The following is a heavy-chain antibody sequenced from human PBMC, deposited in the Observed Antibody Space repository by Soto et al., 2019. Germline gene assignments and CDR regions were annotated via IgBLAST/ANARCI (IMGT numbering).Heavy chain of an antibody. D-gene: IGHD6-13*01. CDR3: GRAGYSSSDNWFDP. V-gene: IGHV1-2*04. CDR1: GYTFTGYY. Sequence: GASVKVSCKASGYTFTGYYMHWVRQAPGQGLEWMGWINPNSGGTNYAQKFQGWVTMTRDTSISAAYMELSRLRSDDTAVYYCGRAGYSSSDNWFDPWGQGTLVTSPQ. CDR2: INPNSGGT. J-gene: IGHJ5*02.